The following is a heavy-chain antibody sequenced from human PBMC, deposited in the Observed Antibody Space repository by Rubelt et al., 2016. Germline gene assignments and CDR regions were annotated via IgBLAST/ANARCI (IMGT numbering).Heavy chain of an antibody. Sequence: QVQLVQSGAEVKKPGASVKVSCKASGYTFSGYYMHWVRPAPGQGLEWVGWINPNSGGTNYTQKFQGRVTMTTDTSITTAYMELNTLISDDTAVYYCARDHCVSSTCYLDYWGQGTLVTVSS. V-gene: IGHV1-2*02. CDR1: GYTFSGYY. CDR2: INPNSGGT. CDR3: ARDHCVSSTCYLDY. J-gene: IGHJ4*02. D-gene: IGHD2-2*01.